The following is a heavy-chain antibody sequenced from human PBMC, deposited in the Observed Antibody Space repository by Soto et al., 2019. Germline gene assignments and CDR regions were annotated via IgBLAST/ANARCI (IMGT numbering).Heavy chain of an antibody. J-gene: IGHJ3*02. V-gene: IGHV3-30*18. CDR3: AKDSHMTTVTDDAFDI. Sequence: QVQLVESGGGVVQPGRSLRLSCAASGFTFRSYGMHWVRQAPGKGREWVAVISYDGTEKYYADSVKGRFTISRDNSKNTLYLQMNSLRAEDTAVYYCAKDSHMTTVTDDAFDIRGQGTMVTVSS. CDR1: GFTFRSYG. D-gene: IGHD4-17*01. CDR2: ISYDGTEK.